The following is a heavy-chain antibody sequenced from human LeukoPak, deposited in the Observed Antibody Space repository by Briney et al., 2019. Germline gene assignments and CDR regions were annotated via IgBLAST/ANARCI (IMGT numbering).Heavy chain of an antibody. D-gene: IGHD4-17*01. CDR3: VHMTTVTKGAFDI. V-gene: IGHV1-2*02. Sequence: GASVKVSCKASGYTFTGYYMHWVRQAPGQGLEWMGWINPNSGGTNYAQKFQGRVTMTRDTSISTAHMELSRLRSDDTAVYYCVHMTTVTKGAFDIWGQGTMVTVSS. CDR1: GYTFTGYY. CDR2: INPNSGGT. J-gene: IGHJ3*02.